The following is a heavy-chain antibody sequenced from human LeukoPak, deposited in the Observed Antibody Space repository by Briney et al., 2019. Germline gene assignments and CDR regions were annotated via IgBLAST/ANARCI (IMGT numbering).Heavy chain of an antibody. CDR1: GGSFSGYY. Sequence: PSETLSLTCAVYGGSFSGYYWSWIRQPPGKGLEWIGEINHSGSTNYNPSLKSRVTISVDTSKNQFSLKLTSVTAADTAVYYCARAVYSSSALDYWGQGTLVTVSS. CDR2: INHSGST. CDR3: ARAVYSSSALDY. J-gene: IGHJ4*02. D-gene: IGHD6-13*01. V-gene: IGHV4-34*01.